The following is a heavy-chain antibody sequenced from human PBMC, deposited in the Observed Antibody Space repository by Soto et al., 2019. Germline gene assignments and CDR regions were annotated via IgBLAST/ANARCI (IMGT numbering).Heavy chain of an antibody. CDR2: IIPILGIA. CDR3: ARDRLRYFDWPEDAFDI. CDR1: GGTFSSYT. Sequence: SVKVSCKASGGTFSSYTISWVRQAPGQGLEWMGRIIPILGIANYAQKFQGRVTITADKSTSTAYMELSSLRSEDTAVYYCARDRLRYFDWPEDAFDIWGQGTMVTVSS. V-gene: IGHV1-69*04. D-gene: IGHD3-9*01. J-gene: IGHJ3*02.